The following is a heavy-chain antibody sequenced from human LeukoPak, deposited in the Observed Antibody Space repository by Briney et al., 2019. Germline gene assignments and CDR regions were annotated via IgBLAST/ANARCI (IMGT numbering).Heavy chain of an antibody. CDR2: INPNSGGT. D-gene: IGHD6-13*01. CDR1: GYTSTGYY. Sequence: ASVKVSCKASGYTSTGYYMHWVRQAPGQGLGWMGWINPNSGGTNYAQKFQGRVTMTRDTSISTAYMELSRLRSDDTAVYYCAREGIAAAGTSDYWGQGTLVTVSS. CDR3: AREGIAAAGTSDY. J-gene: IGHJ4*02. V-gene: IGHV1-2*02.